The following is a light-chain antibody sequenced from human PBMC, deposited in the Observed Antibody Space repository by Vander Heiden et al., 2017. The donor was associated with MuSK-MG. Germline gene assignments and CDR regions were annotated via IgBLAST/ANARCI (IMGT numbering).Light chain of an antibody. CDR1: QSIGTW. CDR2: HAS. J-gene: IGKJ2*01. V-gene: IGKV1-5*01. CDR3: QQYDSSPYT. Sequence: DIQMTQSPSTLSASLGDRVTITCRASQSIGTWLAWYQQKPGKAPNLLIYHASNLESGVPSTFSGSGSGTQFTLTISRLQPEDFATYYCQQYDSSPYTFGRGTKLEIK.